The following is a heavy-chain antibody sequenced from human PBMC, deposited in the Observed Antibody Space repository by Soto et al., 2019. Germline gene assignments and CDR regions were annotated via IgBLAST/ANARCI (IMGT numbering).Heavy chain of an antibody. CDR1: GFTFRNYG. CDR2: IWYDGSNI. V-gene: IGHV3-33*01. CDR3: ARDRRSKHYDY. J-gene: IGHJ4*02. Sequence: QVQLVESGGGVVQPGRSLRLSCAASGFTFRNYGMHWVRQAPGKGLEWVAVIWYDGSNIYYADSVKGRFTISRDNSKNTLYLQMNSLRAEDTAVYFCARDRRSKHYDYWGQGTLVTVSS.